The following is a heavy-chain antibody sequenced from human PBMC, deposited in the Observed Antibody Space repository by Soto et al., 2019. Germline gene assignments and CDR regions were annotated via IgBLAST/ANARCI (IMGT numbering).Heavy chain of an antibody. Sequence: PSETLSLTCSVFGASVNSYYWSWIRQSPGRGLEWIGHIFNSGTIHYNPSLKSRVTMSVDSSKNQVSLKTNSVTAADTAIYYCGRDLLATASARWYFYYGLDVWGQGTAVTVSS. J-gene: IGHJ6*02. V-gene: IGHV4-59*02. CDR2: IFNSGTI. D-gene: IGHD3-3*02. CDR1: GASVNSYY. CDR3: GRDLLATASARWYFYYGLDV.